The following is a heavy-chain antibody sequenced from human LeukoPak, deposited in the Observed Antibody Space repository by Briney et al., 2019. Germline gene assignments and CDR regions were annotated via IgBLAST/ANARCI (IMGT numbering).Heavy chain of an antibody. CDR1: GFTFDDYA. Sequence: GGSLRLSCAASGFTFDDYAMSWVRQAPGKGLEWVSVISSSDDGTYHAGSVRGRFTISRDSSKNTLYLQMNNLRTEDAAIYYCAKAPVTSCRGAFCYPLDSWGQGTLVTVSS. CDR2: ISSSDDGT. CDR3: AKAPVTSCRGAFCYPLDS. J-gene: IGHJ4*02. D-gene: IGHD2-15*01. V-gene: IGHV3-23*01.